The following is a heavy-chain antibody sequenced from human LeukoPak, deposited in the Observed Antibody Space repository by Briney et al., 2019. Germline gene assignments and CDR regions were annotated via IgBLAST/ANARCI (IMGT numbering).Heavy chain of an antibody. CDR2: IIPILGIA. V-gene: IGHV1-69*04. D-gene: IGHD4-17*01. CDR3: ASHYYGDYADAYYDY. Sequence: SVKVSCKASGGTFITYALGWVRQAPGQGLEWMGRIIPILGIANYAQKFQGRVTITADKSTSTAYMELSSLRSEDTAVYYCASHYYGDYADAYYDYWGQGTLVTVSS. CDR1: GGTFITYA. J-gene: IGHJ4*02.